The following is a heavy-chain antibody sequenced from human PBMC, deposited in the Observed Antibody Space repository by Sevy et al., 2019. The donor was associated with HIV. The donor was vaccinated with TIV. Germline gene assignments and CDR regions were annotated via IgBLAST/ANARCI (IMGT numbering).Heavy chain of an antibody. Sequence: GGSLRLSCEASGFTFSNYEMNWVRQAPGKGLEWISYISSSDATIYYADSVKGRFTISRDNAKNTLYLQMNSLRAEDTAVYYCARAKRITMIAALAGYWGQGTLVTVSS. D-gene: IGHD3-22*01. J-gene: IGHJ4*02. CDR3: ARAKRITMIAALAGY. V-gene: IGHV3-48*03. CDR1: GFTFSNYE. CDR2: ISSSDATI.